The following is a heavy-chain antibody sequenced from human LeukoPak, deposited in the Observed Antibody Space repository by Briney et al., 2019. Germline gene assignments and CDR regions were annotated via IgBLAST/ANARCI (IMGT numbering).Heavy chain of an antibody. CDR2: ITVASGNT. CDR1: GYTFITSS. V-gene: IGHV1-3*01. CDR3: VGGSLGF. J-gene: IGHJ4*02. Sequence: ASVKVSCKTLGYTFITSSIYWVRQAPGQRLEWLGWITVASGNTRYSENLQGRVTLTRDTSANTAYMELRNLKSEDTAVHYCVGGSLGFWGQGTLVTVSP.